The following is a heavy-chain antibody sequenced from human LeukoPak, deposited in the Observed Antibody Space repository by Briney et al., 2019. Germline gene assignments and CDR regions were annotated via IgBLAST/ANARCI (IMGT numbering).Heavy chain of an antibody. CDR1: GFPFSGYW. CDR3: ARGPNSNWSGLDF. CDR2: IKQDGSKK. J-gene: IGHJ4*02. D-gene: IGHD6-6*01. V-gene: IGHV3-7*01. Sequence: PGGSLRLSCVASGFPFSGYWMTWVRQAPGKGLEWVANIKQDGSKKSYVDSVKGRFTISRDNAKNTLYLQVNNLRAEDTAVYYCARGPNSNWSGLDFWGQGTLLTVSS.